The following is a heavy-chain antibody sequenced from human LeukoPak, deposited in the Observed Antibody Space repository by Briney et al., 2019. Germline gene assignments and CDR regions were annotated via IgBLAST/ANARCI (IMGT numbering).Heavy chain of an antibody. V-gene: IGHV3-30*18. CDR2: ISYDGGSK. CDR3: AKAYSGYDYSVEDY. CDR1: GFTFSSYS. J-gene: IGHJ4*02. D-gene: IGHD5-12*01. Sequence: GGSLRLSCAASGFTFSSYSMNWVRQAPGKGLEWVAVISYDGGSKYYADSVKGRFTISRDNSKNTLFLQLNSLIAEDTAVYYCAKAYSGYDYSVEDYWGQGTLVTVSS.